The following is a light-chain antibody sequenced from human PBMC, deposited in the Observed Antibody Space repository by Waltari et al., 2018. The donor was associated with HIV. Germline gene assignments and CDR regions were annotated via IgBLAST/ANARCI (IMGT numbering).Light chain of an antibody. V-gene: IGKV1-NL1*01. J-gene: IGKJ2*01. Sequence: IQMAQTPSSLSASAQDRVTITCRASQSIGDSLDLYQHKPGKGPKLLIYGAYRLENGVPSKFSGSGSGSDFTLTISRLQPEDFATYSCQQDYNIPYTFGQGTKLEIK. CDR1: QSIGDS. CDR3: QQDYNIPYT. CDR2: GAY.